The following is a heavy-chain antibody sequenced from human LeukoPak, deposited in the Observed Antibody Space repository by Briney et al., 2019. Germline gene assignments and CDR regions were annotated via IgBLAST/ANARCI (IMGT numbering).Heavy chain of an antibody. CDR1: GYTLTGYY. V-gene: IGHV1-2*02. CDR3: ARDPPGVRYGRPIFDF. D-gene: IGHD2-8*01. J-gene: IGHJ4*02. CDR2: INPNSGGT. Sequence: GASVKVSCKASGYTLTGYYLNWVRQAPGQGLVWMGWINPNSGGTNYAQKFQGRVTMTRDKSISTAYMELYSLRSDDTAVYYCARDPPGVRYGRPIFDFWGQGTLVTVSS.